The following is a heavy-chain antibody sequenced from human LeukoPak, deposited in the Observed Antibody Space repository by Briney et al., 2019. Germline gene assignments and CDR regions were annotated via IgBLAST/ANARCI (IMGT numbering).Heavy chain of an antibody. CDR3: ARVKRVATIPTYDY. Sequence: GGSLRLSCAASGFTFSSYSMNWVRQAPGKGLEWVSSISSSSSYIYYADSVKGRFTIPRDNAKNSLYLQMNSLRAEDTAVYYCARVKRVATIPTYDYWGQGTLVTVSS. V-gene: IGHV3-21*01. CDR2: ISSSSSYI. D-gene: IGHD5-12*01. CDR1: GFTFSSYS. J-gene: IGHJ4*02.